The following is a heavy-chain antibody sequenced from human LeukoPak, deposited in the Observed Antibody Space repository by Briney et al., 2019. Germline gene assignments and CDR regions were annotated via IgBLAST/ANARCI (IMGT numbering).Heavy chain of an antibody. CDR3: AKAVSGGDSSGYCYSLSLAFDY. D-gene: IGHD3-22*01. Sequence: GASLRLSCAASGFTFSSYAMSWVRQAPGKGLEWVSAISGSGGSTYYADSVKGRFTISRDNSKNTLYLQMNSLRAEDTAVYYCAKAVSGGDSSGYCYSLSLAFDYWGQGTLVTVSS. CDR2: ISGSGGST. CDR1: GFTFSSYA. V-gene: IGHV3-23*01. J-gene: IGHJ4*02.